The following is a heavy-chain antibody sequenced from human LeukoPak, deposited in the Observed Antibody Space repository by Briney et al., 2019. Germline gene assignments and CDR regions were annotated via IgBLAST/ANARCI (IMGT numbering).Heavy chain of an antibody. D-gene: IGHD2-15*01. V-gene: IGHV3-30*02. CDR2: RRYDGSNK. Sequence: PGGSMRLSCAASGFTFSSYGMHWVRQAPGKWLEWVAFRRYDGSNKYYADSVKGRFTITRDNSKNTLYLQMNGLTVEDTAVYYCARLLPTDYWGQGTLVTVSS. CDR3: ARLLPTDY. CDR1: GFTFSSYG. J-gene: IGHJ4*02.